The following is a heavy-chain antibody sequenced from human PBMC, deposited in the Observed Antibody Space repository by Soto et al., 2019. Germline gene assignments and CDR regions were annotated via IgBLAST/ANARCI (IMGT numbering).Heavy chain of an antibody. V-gene: IGHV4-39*01. J-gene: IGHJ4*02. CDR2: IYYSGST. CDR3: ARHGRTTVTNFDY. CDR1: GGSISSSSYY. Sequence: QLQLQESGPGLVNPSETLSLTCTVSGGSISSSSYYWGWIRQPPGKGLEWIGSIYYSGSTYYNPSLKSRVTISVDTSKNQFSLKLSSVTAADTAVYYCARHGRTTVTNFDYWGQGTLVTVSS. D-gene: IGHD4-17*01.